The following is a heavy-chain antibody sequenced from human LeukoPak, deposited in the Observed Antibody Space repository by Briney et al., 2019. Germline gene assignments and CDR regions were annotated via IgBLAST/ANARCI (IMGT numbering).Heavy chain of an antibody. Sequence: SETLSLTCTVSGGSISSYYWSRIRQPPGKGLEWIGFIFYSGTTNYNPSLKSRVTISVDTPKNQFSLKLSSVTAADTALYYCARVVASTSIDAWGQGTLVTVSS. CDR1: GGSISSYY. D-gene: IGHD2-15*01. CDR3: ARVVASTSIDA. J-gene: IGHJ5*02. CDR2: IFYSGTT. V-gene: IGHV4-59*08.